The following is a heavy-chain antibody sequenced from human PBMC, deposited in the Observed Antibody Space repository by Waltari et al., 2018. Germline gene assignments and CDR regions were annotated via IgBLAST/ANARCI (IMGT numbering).Heavy chain of an antibody. J-gene: IGHJ6*02. Sequence: EVQLLEAGGGLVQPGGSLRLSCAAAGVAFGSDAMSWVHQAPGKVLEWVSAISGSGGSTYYADSVKGRFTISRDNSKNTLYLQMNSLRAEDTAVYYCAKVGGIAVAARGYGMDVWGQGTTVTVSS. CDR2: ISGSGGST. V-gene: IGHV3-23*01. D-gene: IGHD6-19*01. CDR3: AKVGGIAVAARGYGMDV. CDR1: GVAFGSDA.